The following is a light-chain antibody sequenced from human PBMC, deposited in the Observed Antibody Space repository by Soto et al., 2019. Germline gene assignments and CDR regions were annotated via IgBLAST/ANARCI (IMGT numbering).Light chain of an antibody. CDR3: QQYNDWPRT. V-gene: IGKV3-15*01. J-gene: IGKJ1*01. Sequence: EIVMTQSPATLSVSPGKRATLSCRASQSVSSNLAWYQHKPGQAPRLLIYGAFTRATGIPGRFSGSGSGTEFTLTISSLQSEDFAVYYCQQYNDWPRTFGQGTKVDIK. CDR2: GAF. CDR1: QSVSSN.